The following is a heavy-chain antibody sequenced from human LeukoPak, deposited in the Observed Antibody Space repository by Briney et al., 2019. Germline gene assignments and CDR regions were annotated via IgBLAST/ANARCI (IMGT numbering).Heavy chain of an antibody. D-gene: IGHD5-18*01. Sequence: GGSLRLSCAASGFTFSSYAMSWVRQAPGKGPEWVSAMSGSGGSTYYADSVKGRFTISRDNSKSTLYLQMNSLRVEDTAVYYCAKDLGSYGPGTGFDYWGQGTLVTVSS. CDR1: GFTFSSYA. CDR3: AKDLGSYGPGTGFDY. V-gene: IGHV3-23*01. CDR2: MSGSGGST. J-gene: IGHJ4*02.